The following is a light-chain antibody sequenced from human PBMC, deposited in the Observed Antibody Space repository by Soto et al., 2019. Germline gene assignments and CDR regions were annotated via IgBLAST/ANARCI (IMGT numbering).Light chain of an antibody. Sequence: QSVLAQPASMSGSPGQSITISCTGNGSDIATFNYVSWYQQYPGKAPKLLIYQVTSRASGVSHRFYGSKSGNTADLTISGFQPEDEAEYYCNSYSSTSFYVFGTGTKVTVL. CDR3: NSYSSTSFYV. CDR2: QVT. V-gene: IGLV2-14*01. CDR1: GSDIATFNY. J-gene: IGLJ1*01.